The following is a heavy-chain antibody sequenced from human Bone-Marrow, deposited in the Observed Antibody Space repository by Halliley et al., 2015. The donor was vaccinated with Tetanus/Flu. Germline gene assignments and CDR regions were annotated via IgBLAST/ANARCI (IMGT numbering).Heavy chain of an antibody. CDR2: ITTSSSYI. D-gene: IGHD3-22*01. CDR1: GFTFSRYA. Sequence: SLRLSCAASGFTFSRYAMHWVRQAPGKGLEWVSSITTSSSYIYYAASVKGRFTVSRDNARQSVHLQMNSLSAEDTAVYYCARDDGSYYDSSGMAVGGQGTTVTVSS. J-gene: IGHJ6*02. CDR3: ARDDGSYYDSSGMAV. V-gene: IGHV3-21*01.